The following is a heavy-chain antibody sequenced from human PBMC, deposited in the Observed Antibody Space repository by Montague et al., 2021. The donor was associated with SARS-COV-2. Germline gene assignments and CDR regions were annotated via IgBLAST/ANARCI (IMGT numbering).Heavy chain of an antibody. V-gene: IGHV4-34*01. CDR1: DGSVSAYF. J-gene: IGHJ6*02. Sequence: SETLSLTCDFSDGSVSAYFWSWVCQLPGKGLEWIGQVDRSGTAHSNPSLQSRITLSVDTSNNQVSLTLTSFTATDTATYYCARGRDSGTYFETEYYFQYGLDVWGQGTTVTVSS. CDR2: VDRSGTA. CDR3: ARGRDSGTYFETEYYFQYGLDV. D-gene: IGHD3-10*01.